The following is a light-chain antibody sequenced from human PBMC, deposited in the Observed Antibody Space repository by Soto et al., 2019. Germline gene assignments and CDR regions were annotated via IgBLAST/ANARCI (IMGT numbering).Light chain of an antibody. J-gene: IGKJ2*01. V-gene: IGKV1-39*01. CDR3: QQSYSTLYT. CDR2: AAS. Sequence: DIQMTQSPSSLSASVGDRVTITCRASQSISSYLNWYQQKPGKAPKLLIYAASSLQSGLPSRFSGSGSGTDFTLTISSLQPEDFATYYCQQSYSTLYTFGQGTKVDIK. CDR1: QSISSY.